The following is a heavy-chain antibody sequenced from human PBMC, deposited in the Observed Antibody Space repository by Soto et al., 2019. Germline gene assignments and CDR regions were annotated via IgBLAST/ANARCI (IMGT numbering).Heavy chain of an antibody. CDR3: ARGRVDGDKNYYYYYMDV. V-gene: IGHV1-18*01. CDR2: ISAYNGNT. Sequence: GASVKVSCKASGYTFTSYGISCVRQAPGQGLEWMGWISAYNGNTNYAQKLQGRVTMTTDTSTSTAYMELRSLRSDDTAVYYCARGRVDGDKNYYYYYMDVWGKGTTVTVSS. J-gene: IGHJ6*03. D-gene: IGHD4-17*01. CDR1: GYTFTSYG.